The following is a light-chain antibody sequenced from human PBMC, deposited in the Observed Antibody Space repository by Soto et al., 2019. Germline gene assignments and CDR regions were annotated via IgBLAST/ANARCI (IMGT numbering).Light chain of an antibody. CDR3: QQYNTYST. CDR2: DIS. J-gene: IGKJ2*01. Sequence: DIQMTQSPSTLSASVGDRVTITCRASQSVFKWLAWYQQKPGKAPKLLIYDISSLERGVPSRFSGSGSGTEFTLTISSLQPDDFATYYCQQYNTYSTFGQGTKLEIK. CDR1: QSVFKW. V-gene: IGKV1-5*01.